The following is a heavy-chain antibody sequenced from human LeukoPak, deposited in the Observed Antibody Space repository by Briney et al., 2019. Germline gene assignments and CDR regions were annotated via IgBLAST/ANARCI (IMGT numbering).Heavy chain of an antibody. CDR1: GYTFTGYY. D-gene: IGHD6-19*01. CDR2: INPNSGGT. J-gene: IGHJ4*02. V-gene: IGHV1-2*02. CDR3: AXXRXXVAGTGRVFYFDY. Sequence: ASVKVSCKTSGYTFTGYYMHWVRQAPGQGLEWMGWINPNSGGTNYAQKFQGRVTMTRDTSISTAYMELSSLRSDDTAVYYCAXXRXXVAGTGRVFYFDYWGQGTLVTVSS.